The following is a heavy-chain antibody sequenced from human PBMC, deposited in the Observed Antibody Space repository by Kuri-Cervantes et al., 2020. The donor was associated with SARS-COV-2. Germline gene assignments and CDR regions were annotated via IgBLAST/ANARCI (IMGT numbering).Heavy chain of an antibody. CDR1: GYTFTSYY. CDR2: INPNSGGT. J-gene: IGHJ6*02. D-gene: IGHD3-10*01. V-gene: IGHV1-2*04. Sequence: ASVKVSCKASGYTFTSYYMHWVRQAPGQGLEWMGWINPNSGGTNYAQKFQGWVTMTRDTSISTAYMELSRLRSDDTAVYYCARSGYYGSGSYQGGMDVWGQGTTVTVSS. CDR3: ARSGYYGSGSYQGGMDV.